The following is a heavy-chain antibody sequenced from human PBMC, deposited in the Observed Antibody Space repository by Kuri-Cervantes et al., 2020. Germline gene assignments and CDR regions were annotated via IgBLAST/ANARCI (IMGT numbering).Heavy chain of an antibody. CDR2: ISGSSRSI. CDR1: GFTFSSYG. V-gene: IGHV3-48*02. CDR3: ARAGTMVRTRMDV. J-gene: IGHJ6*02. D-gene: IGHD3-10*01. Sequence: GGSLTLSCAASGFTFSSYGMNWVRQAPGKRLEWVSYISGSSRSIYYADSVKGRVTISRDNAKNSLYLQMNSLRDEDTAVYYCARAGTMVRTRMDVWGQGTTVTVSS.